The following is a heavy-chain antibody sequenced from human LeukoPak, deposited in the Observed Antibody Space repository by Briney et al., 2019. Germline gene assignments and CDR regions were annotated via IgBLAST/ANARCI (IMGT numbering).Heavy chain of an antibody. D-gene: IGHD7-27*01. CDR1: GFTFSTYG. V-gene: IGHV3-30*02. Sequence: GGSLRLSCAASGFTFSTYGMHWVRQAPGKGLEWVAFIRYDGSNKYYADSVKGRLTISRDNSKNTLYLQMNSLRAEDTAVYYCARELGSNDAFDIWGQGTMVTASS. J-gene: IGHJ3*02. CDR3: ARELGSNDAFDI. CDR2: IRYDGSNK.